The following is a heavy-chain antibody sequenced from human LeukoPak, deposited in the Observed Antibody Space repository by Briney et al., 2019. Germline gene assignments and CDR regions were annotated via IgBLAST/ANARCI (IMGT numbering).Heavy chain of an antibody. D-gene: IGHD1-7*01. CDR2: FFYSGST. J-gene: IGHJ3*02. Sequence: SETLSLTCTVSGDSISGYYWSWIRQPPGKGLEWIGYFFYSGSTTYNPSLNSRVTISLDASKSQFSLNLSSVTAADTAVNHCARAGGTKGPGASDIWGQGTMVTVSS. CDR3: ARAGGTKGPGASDI. CDR1: GDSISGYY. V-gene: IGHV4-59*01.